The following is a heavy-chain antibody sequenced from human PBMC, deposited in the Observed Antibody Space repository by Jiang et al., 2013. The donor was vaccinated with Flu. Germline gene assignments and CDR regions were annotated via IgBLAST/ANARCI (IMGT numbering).Heavy chain of an antibody. J-gene: IGHJ4*02. CDR2: INPNSGGT. V-gene: IGHV1-2*02. CDR3: ARDNPPLYYSSSRDY. Sequence: GLEWMGWINPNSGGTNYAQKFQGRVTMTRDTSISTAYMELSRLRSDDTAVYYCARDNPPLYYSSSRDYWGQGTLVTVSS. D-gene: IGHD6-6*01.